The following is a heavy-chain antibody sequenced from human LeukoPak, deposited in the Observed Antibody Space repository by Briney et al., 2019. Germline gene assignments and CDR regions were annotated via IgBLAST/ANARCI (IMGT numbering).Heavy chain of an antibody. V-gene: IGHV3-23*01. D-gene: IGHD3-10*01. CDR1: GFTFSSYA. Sequence: PGGSLRLSCAASGFTFSSYAMSWVRQAPGKGPEWVSAISGSGGSTYYADSVKGRFTISRDNSKNTLYLQTKSLRAEDTAVYYCAKSETYGSGNSPYYYYYYMDVWGKGTTVTVSS. CDR2: ISGSGGST. J-gene: IGHJ6*03. CDR3: AKSETYGSGNSPYYYYYYMDV.